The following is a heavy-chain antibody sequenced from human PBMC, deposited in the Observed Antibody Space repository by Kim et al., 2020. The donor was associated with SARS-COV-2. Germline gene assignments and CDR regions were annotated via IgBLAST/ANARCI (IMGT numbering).Heavy chain of an antibody. D-gene: IGHD6-13*01. Sequence: GGSLRLSCAGSGFTFSSYGLHWVRQAPGKGLEWVALIPYDGSNQYYADSVKRRFTVSRDNSKDTVYLQMNSLRAEDTAVDYFATKQQPALENWGRGTLV. CDR1: GFTFSSYG. V-gene: IGHV3-33*05. J-gene: IGHJ4*02. CDR3: ATKQQPALEN. CDR2: IPYDGSNQ.